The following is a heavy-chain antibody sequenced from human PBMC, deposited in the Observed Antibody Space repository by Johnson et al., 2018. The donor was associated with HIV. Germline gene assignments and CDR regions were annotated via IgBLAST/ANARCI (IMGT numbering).Heavy chain of an antibody. Sequence: VQLVESGGGLVQPGGSLRLSCAASGFTFSSYDMHWVRQATGKGLEWVSAIGTAGDTYYPGSVKGRFTISRENAKNSLYLQMNSLRADATAVYYCASKYCGGGSCYAEDAFDIWGRGTMVTVSS. J-gene: IGHJ3*02. D-gene: IGHD2-15*01. CDR1: GFTFSSYD. V-gene: IGHV3-13*01. CDR2: IGTAGDT. CDR3: ASKYCGGGSCYAEDAFDI.